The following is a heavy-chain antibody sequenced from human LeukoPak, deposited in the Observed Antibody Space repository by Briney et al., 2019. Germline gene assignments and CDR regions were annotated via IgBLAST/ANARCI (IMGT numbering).Heavy chain of an antibody. D-gene: IGHD6-19*01. Sequence: GRSLRLSCAASGFTFDDYAMHWVRLVPGKGLEWVANIKQDGSEKYYVDSVKGRFTISRDNAKNSLYLQMNSLRAEDTAVYFCARIRGSGWFYYYYSMDVWGQGTTVTVSS. CDR1: GFTFDDYA. CDR2: IKQDGSEK. V-gene: IGHV3-7*01. CDR3: ARIRGSGWFYYYYSMDV. J-gene: IGHJ6*02.